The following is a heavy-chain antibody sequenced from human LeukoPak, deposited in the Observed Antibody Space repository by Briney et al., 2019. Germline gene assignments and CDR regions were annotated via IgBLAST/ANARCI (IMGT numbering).Heavy chain of an antibody. CDR3: ARGRIAVAGTGASLYYGIDV. V-gene: IGHV4-34*01. Sequence: SETLSLTCAVYGGSFSGYYWSWIRQPPGKGLEWIGELNHSGSTNYNPSLKSRVTISVDTSKNQFSLKLSSVTAADTAVYYCARGRIAVAGTGASLYYGIDVWGQGTTVTVSS. D-gene: IGHD6-19*01. CDR1: GGSFSGYY. CDR2: LNHSGST. J-gene: IGHJ6*02.